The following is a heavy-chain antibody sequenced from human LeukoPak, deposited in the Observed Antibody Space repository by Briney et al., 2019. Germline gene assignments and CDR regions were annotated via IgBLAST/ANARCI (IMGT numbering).Heavy chain of an antibody. CDR2: INSDGSST. CDR1: GFTFDDYG. V-gene: IGHV3-74*01. Sequence: GGSLRLSCAASGFTFDDYGMSWVRQGPGKGLVWVSRINSDGSSTSYADSVKGRFTISRDNAKNTLYLQMNSLRAEDTAVYYCARGGPYDILTGYYSPTDYWGQGTLVTVSS. D-gene: IGHD3-9*01. J-gene: IGHJ4*02. CDR3: ARGGPYDILTGYYSPTDY.